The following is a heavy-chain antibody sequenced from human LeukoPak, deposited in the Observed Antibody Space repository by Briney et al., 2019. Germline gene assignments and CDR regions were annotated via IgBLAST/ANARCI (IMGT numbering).Heavy chain of an antibody. CDR3: ARGTYYYDSSGYYSRAY. CDR2: IISSGSTI. D-gene: IGHD3-22*01. J-gene: IGHJ4*02. Sequence: GGFLRLSCAASGFTFSDYYMSWIRQAPGKGLEWVSYIISSGSTIYYADSVKGRLTISRDNAKNSLYLQMNSLRAEDTAVYYCARGTYYYDSSGYYSRAYWGQGTLVTVSS. CDR1: GFTFSDYY. V-gene: IGHV3-11*04.